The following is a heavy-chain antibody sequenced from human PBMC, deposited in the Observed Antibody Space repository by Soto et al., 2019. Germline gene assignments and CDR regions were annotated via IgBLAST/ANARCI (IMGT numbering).Heavy chain of an antibody. CDR1: GFTFSSYG. J-gene: IGHJ3*02. CDR2: IWYGGSST. Sequence: GGSLRLSCAASGFTFSSYGMHWVRQAPGKGLEWVAVIWYGGSSTYYADSVKGRFTISRDNSKNTLYLQMNSLRAEDTAVYYCAKWDVLRFLEWLLHDAFDIWGQGTMVTVSS. CDR3: AKWDVLRFLEWLLHDAFDI. V-gene: IGHV3-33*06. D-gene: IGHD3-3*01.